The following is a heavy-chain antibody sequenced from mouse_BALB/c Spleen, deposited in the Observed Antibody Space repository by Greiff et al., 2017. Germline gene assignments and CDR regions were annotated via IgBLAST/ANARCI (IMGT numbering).Heavy chain of an antibody. V-gene: IGHV1S81*02. Sequence: QVQLQQPGAELVKPGASVKLSCKASGYTFTSYWMHWVKQRPGQGLEWIGEINPSNGRTNYNEKFKSKATLTVDKSSSTAYMQLSSLTSEDSAVYYCARFDYDGYYAMDYWGQGTSVTVSS. CDR3: ARFDYDGYYAMDY. J-gene: IGHJ4*01. CDR2: INPSNGRT. CDR1: GYTFTSYW. D-gene: IGHD2-4*01.